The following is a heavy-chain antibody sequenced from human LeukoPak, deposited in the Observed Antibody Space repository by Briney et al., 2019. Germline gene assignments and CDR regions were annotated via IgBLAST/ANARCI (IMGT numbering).Heavy chain of an antibody. J-gene: IGHJ4*02. CDR3: AKEHVDTAMVTLLDY. CDR2: IIPIFGTA. V-gene: IGHV1-69*05. D-gene: IGHD5-18*01. CDR1: GGTFSSYA. Sequence: ASVKVSCKASGGTFSSYAISWVRRAPGQGLEWMGRIIPIFGTANYAQKFQGRVTITTDESTSTAYMELSSLRSEDTAVYYCAKEHVDTAMVTLLDYWGQGTLVTVSS.